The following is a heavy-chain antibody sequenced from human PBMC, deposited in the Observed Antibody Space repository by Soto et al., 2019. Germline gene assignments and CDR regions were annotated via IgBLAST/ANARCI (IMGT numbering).Heavy chain of an antibody. D-gene: IGHD2-15*01. CDR3: TTAILNCSGGSCYSYDAFDI. Sequence: QVQLQESGPGLVKPSGTLSLTCAVSGGSISSSNWWSWVRQPPGKGLEWMGEIYHSGSNNYNPSLKSRVTIAVDKSKNQFSLKLSSVTAADTAVYYCTTAILNCSGGSCYSYDAFDIWGQGTMVTVSS. CDR2: IYHSGSN. CDR1: GGSISSSNW. J-gene: IGHJ3*02. V-gene: IGHV4-4*02.